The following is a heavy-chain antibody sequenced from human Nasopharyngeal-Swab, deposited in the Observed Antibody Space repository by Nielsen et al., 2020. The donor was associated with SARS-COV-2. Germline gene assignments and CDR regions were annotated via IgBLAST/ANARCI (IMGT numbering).Heavy chain of an antibody. D-gene: IGHD2-15*01. Sequence: GASLKISCVASRITLSTSWMHWVRQGPGKGPVWVSRIKTDARETTYVDSVKGRFTISRDNAKNTLYLQMDSLRVEDTAVYYCAREEAWSKTFDRWGQGTLVTGAS. CDR1: RITLSTSW. V-gene: IGHV3-74*01. CDR2: IKTDARET. CDR3: AREEAWSKTFDR. J-gene: IGHJ5*02.